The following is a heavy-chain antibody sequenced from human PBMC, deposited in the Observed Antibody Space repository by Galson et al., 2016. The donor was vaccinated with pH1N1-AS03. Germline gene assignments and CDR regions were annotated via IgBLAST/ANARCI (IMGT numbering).Heavy chain of an antibody. Sequence: SLRLSCAGSGFTFDALAIPWVRQAPGKGLEGVSGINWGSDKLDLTYSGGGRFSFSRENAKNSVYLQMNNLRGGDTALYYCARSPGYCSAGSCSDQGYFDSWGQGTLVTVSS. J-gene: IGHJ4*02. CDR1: GFTFDALA. D-gene: IGHD2-15*01. CDR2: INWGSDKL. CDR3: ARSPGYCSAGSCSDQGYFDS. V-gene: IGHV3-9*01.